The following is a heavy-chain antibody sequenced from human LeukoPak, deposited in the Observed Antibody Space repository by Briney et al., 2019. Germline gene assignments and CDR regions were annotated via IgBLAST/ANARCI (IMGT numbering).Heavy chain of an antibody. J-gene: IGHJ5*02. V-gene: IGHV3-30*12. Sequence: GRSLRLSCAASGFAFNSFGIHWVRQAPGKGLGWVAVIYYDGSNNFYSDSVKGQFTISSDNSKNTVFLQMSSLRAEDTDVYYCARDHHPGYHDSLGFNWLDPWGQGTLVSVSS. CDR3: ARDHHPGYHDSLGFNWLDP. D-gene: IGHD3-22*01. CDR2: IYYDGSNN. CDR1: GFAFNSFG.